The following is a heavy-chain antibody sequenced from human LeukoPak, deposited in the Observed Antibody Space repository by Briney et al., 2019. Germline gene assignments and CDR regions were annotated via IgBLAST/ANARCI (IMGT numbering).Heavy chain of an antibody. Sequence: PSETLSLTCTVSGGSISSSSYYWGWIRQPPGKGLEWIGSIYYSGCTYYNPSLKSRVTISVDTSKNQFSLKLSSVTAADTAVYYCARRSHCSSTSCPRGHYYYYYMDVWGKGTTVTVSS. V-gene: IGHV4-39*01. CDR1: GGSISSSSYY. CDR2: IYYSGCT. CDR3: ARRSHCSSTSCPRGHYYYYYMDV. J-gene: IGHJ6*03. D-gene: IGHD2-2*01.